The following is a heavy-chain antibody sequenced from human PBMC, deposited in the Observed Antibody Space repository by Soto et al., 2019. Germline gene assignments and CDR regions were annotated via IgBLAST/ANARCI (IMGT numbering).Heavy chain of an antibody. CDR2: IKQDGSEK. V-gene: IGHV3-7*03. CDR1: GFTFSSYW. D-gene: IGHD3-3*01. CDR3: ARDPDHYDFWSGYSFSGMDV. J-gene: IGHJ6*02. Sequence: GGSLRLSCAASGFTFSSYWMSWVRQAPGKGLEWVANIKQDGSEKYYVDSVKGRFTISRDNAKNSLYLQMNSLRAEDTAVYYCARDPDHYDFWSGYSFSGMDVWGQGTTVTVSS.